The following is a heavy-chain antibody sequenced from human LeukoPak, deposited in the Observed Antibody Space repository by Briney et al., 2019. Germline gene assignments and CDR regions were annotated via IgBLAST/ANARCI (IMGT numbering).Heavy chain of an antibody. D-gene: IGHD2-2*01. J-gene: IGHJ6*02. CDR2: IIPIFGTA. V-gene: IGHV1-69*05. CDR3: ARDGQLLFFYGMDV. Sequence: ASVKVSCKASGGTFSSYAISWVRQAPGQGLEWMGGIIPIFGTANYAQKLQGRVTMTTDTSTSTAYMELRSLRSDDTAVYYCARDGQLLFFYGMDVWGQGTTVTVSS. CDR1: GGTFSSYA.